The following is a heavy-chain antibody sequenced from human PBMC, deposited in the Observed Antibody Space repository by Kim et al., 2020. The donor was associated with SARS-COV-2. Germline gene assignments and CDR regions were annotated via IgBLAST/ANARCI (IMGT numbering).Heavy chain of an antibody. Sequence: GGSLRLSCAASGFTVSSNYMSWVRQAPGKGLEWVSVIYSGGSTYYADSVKGRFTISRDNSKNTLYLQMNSLRAEDTAVYYCARGIAVAGTGGDAFDIWGQGTVVTVSS. D-gene: IGHD6-19*01. V-gene: IGHV3-66*01. CDR1: GFTVSSNY. CDR2: IYSGGST. J-gene: IGHJ3*02. CDR3: ARGIAVAGTGGDAFDI.